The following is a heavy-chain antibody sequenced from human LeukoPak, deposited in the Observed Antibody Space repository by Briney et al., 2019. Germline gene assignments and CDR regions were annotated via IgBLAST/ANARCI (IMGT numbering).Heavy chain of an antibody. CDR1: GFTFSSYW. Sequence: GGSLRLSCAASGFTFSSYWMHWVRQVPGKGLVWVSRINADGTYATYADSVKGRLTMSRDNARNTLYLQMDSLRAEDTAVYYCARDVMYDRSGSDYWGQGTLVTVSS. CDR3: ARDVMYDRSGSDY. D-gene: IGHD3-22*01. CDR2: INADGTYA. J-gene: IGHJ4*02. V-gene: IGHV3-74*03.